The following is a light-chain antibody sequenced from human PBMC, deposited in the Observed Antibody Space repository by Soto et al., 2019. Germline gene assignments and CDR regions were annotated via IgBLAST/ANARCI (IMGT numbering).Light chain of an antibody. V-gene: IGKV4-1*01. J-gene: IGKJ4*01. CDR3: QQYYSTPLT. Sequence: DIVMTQSPDSLAVSLGERATINCKSSQSVLYNSNNKNYLAWYQQKPGQPPKLLIYWASTRESGVPDQFSGSESGTDFTLTISSLQAEDVAVYYCQQYYSTPLTFGGGTKVEIK. CDR1: QSVLYNSNNKNY. CDR2: WAS.